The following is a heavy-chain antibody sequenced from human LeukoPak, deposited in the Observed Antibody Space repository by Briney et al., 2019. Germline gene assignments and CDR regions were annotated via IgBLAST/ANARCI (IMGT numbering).Heavy chain of an antibody. CDR3: ANSEVGYSGYPWA. CDR2: ISTSSSTI. CDR1: GFTFSSYS. Sequence: GGSLRLSCAASGFTFSSYSMNWVRQAPGKGLEWVSYISTSSSTIYYADSVKGRFTISRDNAKNSLYLQMNSLRAEDTAVYYCANSEVGYSGYPWAWGQGTLVTVSS. D-gene: IGHD5-12*01. J-gene: IGHJ5*02. V-gene: IGHV3-48*04.